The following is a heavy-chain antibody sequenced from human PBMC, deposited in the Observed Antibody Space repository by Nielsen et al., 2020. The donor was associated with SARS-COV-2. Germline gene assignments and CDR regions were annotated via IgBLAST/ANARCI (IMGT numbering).Heavy chain of an antibody. CDR2: ISSSSSYI. CDR1: GFTFSSYS. J-gene: IGHJ6*02. D-gene: IGHD6-19*01. CDR3: ARELAVDGKDGMDV. V-gene: IGHV3-21*01. Sequence: GGSLRLSCAASGFTFSSYSMNWVRQAPGKGLEWVSSISSSSSYIYYADSVKGRFTISRDNAKNSLYLQMNSLRAEDTVVYYCARELAVDGKDGMDVWGQGTTVTVSS.